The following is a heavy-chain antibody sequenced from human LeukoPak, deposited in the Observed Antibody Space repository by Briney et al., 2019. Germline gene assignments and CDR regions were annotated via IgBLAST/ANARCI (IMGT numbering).Heavy chain of an antibody. CDR2: INPNSGGT. CDR1: GYTFTGYY. D-gene: IGHD2-15*01. Sequence: ASVKVSFTASGYTFTGYYMHWVRQAPGQGLEWMGWINPNSGGTNYAQKFQGWVTMTRDTSISTAYMELSRLRSDDTAVYYCARESGYCSGGSCINWFDPWGQGTLVTVSS. CDR3: ARESGYCSGGSCINWFDP. V-gene: IGHV1-2*04. J-gene: IGHJ5*02.